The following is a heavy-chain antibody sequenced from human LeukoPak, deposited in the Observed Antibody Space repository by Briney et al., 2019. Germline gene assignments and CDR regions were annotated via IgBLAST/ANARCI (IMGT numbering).Heavy chain of an antibody. Sequence: SETLSLTCAVYGGSFSGYYWTWIRQPPGKGLEWIGSIYYSGSTYYNSPLMSRVTISVDTSKNQFSLKLSSVTAADTAVYYCASLVGVVPAATYFDCWGQRTLVTVSS. CDR1: GGSFSGYY. CDR3: ASLVGVVPAATYFDC. V-gene: IGHV4-34*01. J-gene: IGHJ4*02. D-gene: IGHD2-2*01. CDR2: IYYSGST.